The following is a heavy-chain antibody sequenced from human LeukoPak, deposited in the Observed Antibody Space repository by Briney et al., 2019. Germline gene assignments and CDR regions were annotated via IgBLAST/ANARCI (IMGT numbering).Heavy chain of an antibody. D-gene: IGHD5-18*01. CDR2: TNGDGSDT. V-gene: IGHV3-74*01. CDR3: VRDGEYSHGIDFDY. CDR1: GFTFSSYA. J-gene: IGHJ4*02. Sequence: GGSLRLSCAASGFTFSSYAMSWVRQAPGKGLVWVSRTNGDGSDTSYADSVKGRFTISRDSATNTLYLQMNSLRAEDTAIYYCVRDGEYSHGIDFDYWGQGTLVTVSP.